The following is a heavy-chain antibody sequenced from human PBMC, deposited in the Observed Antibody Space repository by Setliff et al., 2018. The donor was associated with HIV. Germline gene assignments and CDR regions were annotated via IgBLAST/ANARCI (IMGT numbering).Heavy chain of an antibody. CDR1: GFTFSSYA. D-gene: IGHD3-22*01. Sequence: GGSLRLSCAASGFTFSSYAMHWVRQAPGKGLEWVAVISYDGSNKYYADSVKGRFTISRDNSKNTLYLQMNSLRAEDTAVYYCAKDVLYYYDSSGYYGFDYWGQGTLVTVSS. CDR3: AKDVLYYYDSSGYYGFDY. CDR2: ISYDGSNK. V-gene: IGHV3-30-3*01. J-gene: IGHJ4*02.